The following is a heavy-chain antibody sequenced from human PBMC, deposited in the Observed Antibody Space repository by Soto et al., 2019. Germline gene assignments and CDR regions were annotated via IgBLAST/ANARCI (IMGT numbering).Heavy chain of an antibody. J-gene: IGHJ4*02. CDR1: GYTFTSYG. D-gene: IGHD3-16*02. Sequence: ASVKVSCKASGYTFTSYGISWVRQAPGQGLEWMGWISAYNGNTNYAQKLQGRVTMTTDTSTSTVYMELSSLRSEDTAVYYCARELYDYVWGSYRYGSPFDYWGQG. V-gene: IGHV1-18*01. CDR3: ARELYDYVWGSYRYGSPFDY. CDR2: ISAYNGNT.